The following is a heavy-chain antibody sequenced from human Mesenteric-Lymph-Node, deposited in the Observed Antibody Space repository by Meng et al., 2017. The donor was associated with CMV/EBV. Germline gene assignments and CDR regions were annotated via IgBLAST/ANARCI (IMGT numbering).Heavy chain of an antibody. CDR3: ARTNNWGFDY. J-gene: IGHJ4*02. CDR1: GYTFSSYA. D-gene: IGHD3-16*01. CDR2: INIVEDKT. V-gene: IGHV1-3*04. Sequence: QVQLVQSGAEVKKPGASVKVSIKASGYTFSSYAMHWVRQAPGQRLEWMGWINIVEDKTKTSQNFQGRVTLTRDTSANTAYMELSSLRSDDTAVYYCARTNNWGFDYWGQGTLVTVSS.